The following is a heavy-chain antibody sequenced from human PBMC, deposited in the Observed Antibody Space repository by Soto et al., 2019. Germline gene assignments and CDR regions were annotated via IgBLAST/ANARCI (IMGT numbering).Heavy chain of an antibody. CDR3: AKVSDYSIQGGTPNWFDP. CDR2: IIPIFGTA. Sequence: QVQLVQSGAEVKKPGSSVKVSCKASGGTFSSYAISWVRQAPGQGLEWMGGIIPIFGTANYAQKFQGRVTIAADESTSAAYMELGGLRSEDTAVYYCAKVSDYSIQGGTPNWFDPWGQGTLVTVSS. J-gene: IGHJ5*02. CDR1: GGTFSSYA. D-gene: IGHD2-15*01. V-gene: IGHV1-69*12.